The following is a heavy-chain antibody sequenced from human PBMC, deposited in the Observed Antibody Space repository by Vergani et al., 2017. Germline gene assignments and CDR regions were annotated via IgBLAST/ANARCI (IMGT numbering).Heavy chain of an antibody. J-gene: IGHJ3*02. Sequence: QVQLVQSGAEVKKTGSSVKVSCKASGYTFTYRYLHWVRQAPGQALEWMGWITPFNGNTNYAQKFQDRVTITRDRSMSTAYMELSSLRSEDTAMYYCARSRGSYFDAFDIWGQGTMVTVSS. CDR2: ITPFNGNT. CDR1: GYTFTYRY. CDR3: ARSRGSYFDAFDI. V-gene: IGHV1-45*02. D-gene: IGHD1-26*01.